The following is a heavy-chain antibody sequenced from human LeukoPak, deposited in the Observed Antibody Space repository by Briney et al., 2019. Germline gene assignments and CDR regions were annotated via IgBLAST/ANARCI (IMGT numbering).Heavy chain of an antibody. D-gene: IGHD5-18*01. J-gene: IGHJ4*02. V-gene: IGHV1-69*13. CDR1: GDTFSSYA. CDR2: LTPFSGTA. Sequence: SVKVSCKASGDTFSSYAISWVRHAPGHRLEWMGELTPFSGTAHSTQRFQGRVTITADESTSTAYMELSSLRSEDTAVYYCARGGYSRFDYWGQGTLVTVSS. CDR3: ARGGYSRFDY.